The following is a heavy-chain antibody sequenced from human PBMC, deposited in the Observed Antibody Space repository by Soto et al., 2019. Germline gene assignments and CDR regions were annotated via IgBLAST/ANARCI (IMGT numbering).Heavy chain of an antibody. CDR2: ISAYNGNT. J-gene: IGHJ4*02. Sequence: ASVKVSCKASGYTFTSYGISWVRQAPGQGLEWMGWISAYNGNTNYAQKLQGRVTMTTDTSTSTAYMELRSLRADDTAVYYCERVVPAAIYTDYWGQGTLVTVSS. V-gene: IGHV1-18*01. CDR3: ERVVPAAIYTDY. CDR1: GYTFTSYG. D-gene: IGHD2-2*02.